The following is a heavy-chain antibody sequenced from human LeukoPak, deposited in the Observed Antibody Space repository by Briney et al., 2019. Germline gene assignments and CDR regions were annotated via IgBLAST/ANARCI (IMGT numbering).Heavy chain of an antibody. V-gene: IGHV1-69*04. J-gene: IGHJ4*02. CDR3: AIDTSTVQTYFDY. CDR2: IIPIFGIA. CDR1: GGTFSSYA. Sequence: SVKVSCKASGGTFSSYAISWVRQAPGQGLEWMGRIIPIFGIANYAQKFQGRVTITADKSTSTAYMELSSLRSEDTAVYYCAIDTSTVQTYFDYWGEGTVDSVSS. D-gene: IGHD1-1*01.